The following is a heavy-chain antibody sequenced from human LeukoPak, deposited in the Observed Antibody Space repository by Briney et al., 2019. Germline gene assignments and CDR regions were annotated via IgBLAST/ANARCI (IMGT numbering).Heavy chain of an antibody. CDR1: GYTFTGYY. Sequence: ASVKVSCKASGYTFTGYYMHWVRQAPGQGLEWMGWINPNSGGTNYAQKFQGRVTMTRDTSISTAYMELSRLRSDDTAVYYCARVTSSSWYYYFDYWGQGTLVTVSS. V-gene: IGHV1-2*02. D-gene: IGHD6-13*01. J-gene: IGHJ4*02. CDR2: INPNSGGT. CDR3: ARVTSSSWYYYFDY.